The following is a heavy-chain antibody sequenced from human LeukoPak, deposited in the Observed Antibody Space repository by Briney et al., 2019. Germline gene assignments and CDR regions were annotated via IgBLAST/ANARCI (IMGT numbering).Heavy chain of an antibody. V-gene: IGHV4-34*01. J-gene: IGHJ6*03. Sequence: SETLSLTCAVYGGSFSGYYWSWIRQPPGKGLEWIGEINHSGSTNYNPSLKGRVTISVDKSKNQFSLKLSSVTAADTAVYYCARDFSSASWTYFYYYMDVWGKGTTVTVSS. D-gene: IGHD2-2*01. CDR2: INHSGST. CDR1: GGSFSGYY. CDR3: ARDFSSASWTYFYYYMDV.